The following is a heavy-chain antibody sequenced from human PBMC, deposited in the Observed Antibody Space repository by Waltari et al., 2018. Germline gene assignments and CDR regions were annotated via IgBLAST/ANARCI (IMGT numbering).Heavy chain of an antibody. V-gene: IGHV4-39*01. CDR2: IYYSGST. Sequence: QLQLQESGPGLVKPSETLSLTCTVSGGSIRSSSYYWGWIRKPPGKGLEWIGSIYYSGSTYYNPSLKSRVTISVDTSKNQFSLKLSSVTAADTAVYYCARSLSRGGLDYWGQGTLVTVSS. J-gene: IGHJ4*02. CDR3: ARSLSRGGLDY. D-gene: IGHD3-16*01. CDR1: GGSIRSSSYY.